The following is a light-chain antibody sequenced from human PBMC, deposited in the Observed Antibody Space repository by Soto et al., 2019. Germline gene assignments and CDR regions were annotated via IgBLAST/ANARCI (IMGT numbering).Light chain of an antibody. CDR3: HQYGRPSFT. Sequence: EIVLTQSPGTLSLSPGESATLSCRASESISSTSLAWYQQKPGQAPRLLIYGTSSWATDIPGRFTGSGSGTDFTLTIRRLETEDFAVYYCHQYGRPSFTFGGGTKV. CDR2: GTS. J-gene: IGKJ4*01. CDR1: ESISSTS. V-gene: IGKV3-20*01.